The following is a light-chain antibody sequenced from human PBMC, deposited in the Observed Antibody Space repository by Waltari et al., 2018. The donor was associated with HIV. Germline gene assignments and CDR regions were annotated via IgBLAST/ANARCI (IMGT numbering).Light chain of an antibody. CDR3: CSFAGSYTSYI. V-gene: IGLV2-11*01. J-gene: IGLJ1*01. CDR2: DVF. CDR1: TSDVGGYDY. Sequence: QSALTQPHSVSGSPGQSVNISCTGTTSDVGGYDYVSWYQQHPDKAPKLIIYDVFKRPSGVPDRFSGSKSGNTASLTISGLQAEDEADYYCCSFAGSYTSYIFGTETKVSVL.